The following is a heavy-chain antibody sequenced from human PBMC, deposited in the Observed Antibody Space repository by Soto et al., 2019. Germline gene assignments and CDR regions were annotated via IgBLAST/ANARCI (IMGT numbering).Heavy chain of an antibody. D-gene: IGHD4-17*01. CDR1: GGTFSSYA. CDR3: ARITGTVILPDAFDI. J-gene: IGHJ3*02. V-gene: IGHV1-69*06. Sequence: GASVKVSCKASGGTFSSYAISWVRQAPGQGLEWMGGIIPIFGTANYAQKFQGRVTITADKSTSTAYMELSSLRSEDTAVYYCARITGTVILPDAFDIWGQGTMVTVSS. CDR2: IIPIFGTA.